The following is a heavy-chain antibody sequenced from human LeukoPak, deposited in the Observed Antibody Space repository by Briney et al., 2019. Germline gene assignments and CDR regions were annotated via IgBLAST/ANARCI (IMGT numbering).Heavy chain of an antibody. Sequence: GGSLRLSCVASGFTLSSYWMTWVRQPPGKGLEWVANINRDGSAEYYVASVQGRFTVSRDNAKNSLYLQMNSLRAEDTAVYYCARLKGDSSLFDCWGQGSLVTVSS. CDR3: ARLKGDSSLFDC. J-gene: IGHJ4*02. V-gene: IGHV3-7*02. CDR2: INRDGSAE. CDR1: GFTLSSYW. D-gene: IGHD2-21*02.